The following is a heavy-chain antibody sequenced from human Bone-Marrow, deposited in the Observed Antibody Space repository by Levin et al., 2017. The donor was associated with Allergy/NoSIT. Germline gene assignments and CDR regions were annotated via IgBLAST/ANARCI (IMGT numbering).Heavy chain of an antibody. CDR2: ISYDGSNK. CDR3: ARDIAIFGVVTNAFDI. V-gene: IGHV3-30*04. Sequence: GGSLRLSCAASGFTFSSYAMHWVRQAPGKGLEWVAVISYDGSNKYYADSVKGRFTISRDNSKNTLYLQMNSLRAEDTAVYYCARDIAIFGVVTNAFDIWGQGTMVTVSS. CDR1: GFTFSSYA. D-gene: IGHD3-3*01. J-gene: IGHJ3*02.